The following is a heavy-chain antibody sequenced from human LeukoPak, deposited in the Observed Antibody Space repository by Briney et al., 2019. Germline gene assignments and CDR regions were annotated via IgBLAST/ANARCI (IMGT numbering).Heavy chain of an antibody. Sequence: GGSLRLSCAASGFTFSSYGMHCVRQAPGKGLEGVAFIRYDGSNKYYADSVKGRFTIARDNSKNTLYLQMNSLRAEDTAVYYCAKDRKAYCGGDCYPGYWGQGTLVTVSS. CDR2: IRYDGSNK. CDR1: GFTFSSYG. V-gene: IGHV3-30*02. D-gene: IGHD2-21*02. CDR3: AKDRKAYCGGDCYPGY. J-gene: IGHJ4*02.